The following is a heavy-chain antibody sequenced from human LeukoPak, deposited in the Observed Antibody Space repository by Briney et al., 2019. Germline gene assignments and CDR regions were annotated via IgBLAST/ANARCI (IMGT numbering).Heavy chain of an antibody. CDR1: GYSISSGYY. J-gene: IGHJ3*02. CDR2: IYYSGST. Sequence: PSETLSLTCTVSGYSISSGYYWGWIRQPPGKGLEWIGYIYYSGSTNYNPSLKSRVTISVDTSRNQFSLKLSSVTAADTAVYYCARGGATRPMFAFDIWGQGTMVTVSS. V-gene: IGHV4-61*01. CDR3: ARGGATRPMFAFDI. D-gene: IGHD5-12*01.